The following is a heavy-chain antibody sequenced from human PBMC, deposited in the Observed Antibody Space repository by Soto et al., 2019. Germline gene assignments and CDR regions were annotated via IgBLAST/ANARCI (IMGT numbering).Heavy chain of an antibody. V-gene: IGHV3-23*01. CDR1: GFTFSSYA. D-gene: IGHD2-15*01. J-gene: IGHJ5*02. CDR3: AKDQGGYCSGGSCYSGVDP. CDR2: ISGSGGST. Sequence: LRLSCAASGFTFSSYAMSWVRQAPGKGLEWVSAISGSGGSTYYADSVKGRFTISRDNSKNTLYLQMNSLRAEDTAVYYCAKDQGGYCSGGSCYSGVDPWGQGTLVTVST.